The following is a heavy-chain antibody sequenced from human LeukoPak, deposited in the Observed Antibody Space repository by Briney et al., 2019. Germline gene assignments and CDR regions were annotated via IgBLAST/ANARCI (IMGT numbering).Heavy chain of an antibody. CDR1: GYTFTNYY. Sequence: ASVKVSCKASGYTFTNYYMHWVRQAPGQGLEWMGVIDPRGGSTTSAQKVQGRFTMTRDTSTSTVYMELRSLNSEDTAVYYCARSHSSWYCFDPWGQGTLVTVSS. CDR2: IDPRGGST. CDR3: ARSHSSWYCFDP. V-gene: IGHV1-46*01. J-gene: IGHJ5*02. D-gene: IGHD6-13*01.